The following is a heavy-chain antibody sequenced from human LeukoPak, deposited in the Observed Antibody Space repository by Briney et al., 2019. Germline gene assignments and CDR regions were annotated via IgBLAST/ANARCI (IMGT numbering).Heavy chain of an antibody. V-gene: IGHV3-30-3*01. J-gene: IGHJ6*02. CDR2: ISYDGSNK. CDR3: ARDQAGQPRFYGMDV. D-gene: IGHD3-10*01. Sequence: GGSLRLSCAASGFTFSSYAMHWVRQAPGKGLEWVAVISYDGSNKYYADSVKGRFTISRDNSKNTLYLQMNSLRAEDTAVYYCARDQAGQPRFYGMDVWGQGTTVTVSS. CDR1: GFTFSSYA.